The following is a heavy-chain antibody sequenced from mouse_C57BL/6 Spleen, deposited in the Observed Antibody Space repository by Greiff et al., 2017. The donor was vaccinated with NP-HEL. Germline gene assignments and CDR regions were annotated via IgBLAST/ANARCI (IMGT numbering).Heavy chain of an antibody. J-gene: IGHJ2*01. CDR3: ARDPNWSYYFDY. V-gene: IGHV3-6*01. CDR1: GYSITSGYY. D-gene: IGHD4-1*01. CDR2: ISYDGSN. Sequence: ESGPGLVKPSQSLSLTSSVTGYSITSGYYWNWIRQFPGNKLEWMGYISYDGSNNYNPSLKNRISITRDTSKNQFFLKLNSVTTEDTATYYCARDPNWSYYFDYWGQGTTLTVSS.